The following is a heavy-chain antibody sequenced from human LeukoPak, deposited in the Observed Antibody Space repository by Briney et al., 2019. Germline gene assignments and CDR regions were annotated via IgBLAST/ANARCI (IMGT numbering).Heavy chain of an antibody. J-gene: IGHJ4*02. CDR1: GFTVSSNY. D-gene: IGHD6-19*01. Sequence: GGSLRLSCAASGFTVSSNYMSWVRQAPGKGLEWVSVIYSGSGSTYYTDSVKGRFTISRHNSKNTLYLQMNSLRAEDTAVYYCARVGSGWYDFDYWGQGTLVTVSS. CDR3: ARVGSGWYDFDY. V-gene: IGHV3-53*01. CDR2: IYSGSGST.